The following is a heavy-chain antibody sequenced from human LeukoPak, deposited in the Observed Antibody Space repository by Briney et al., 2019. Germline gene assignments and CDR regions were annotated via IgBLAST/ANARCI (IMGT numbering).Heavy chain of an antibody. D-gene: IGHD3-22*01. J-gene: IGHJ4*02. CDR3: ASPPTYYYDSSGYYPLNH. CDR1: GYTFTSYY. Sequence: ASVKVSCKASGYTFTSYYMHWVRQAPGQGLEWMGIINPSGGSTSYAQKFQGRVTMTRDTSTSTVYMELSSLRSEDTAVYYCASPPTYYYDSSGYYPLNHWGQGTLVTVSS. CDR2: INPSGGST. V-gene: IGHV1-46*01.